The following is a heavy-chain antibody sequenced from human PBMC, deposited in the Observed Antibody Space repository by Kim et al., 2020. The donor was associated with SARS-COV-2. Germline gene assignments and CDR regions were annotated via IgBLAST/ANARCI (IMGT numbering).Heavy chain of an antibody. D-gene: IGHD1-1*01. CDR2: IYSGGST. CDR1: GFTVSSNY. V-gene: IGHV3-53*01. J-gene: IGHJ1*01. Sequence: GGSLRLSCAASGFTVSSNYMSWVRQAPGKGLEWVSVIYSGGSTYYADSVKGRFTISRDNSKNTLYLQMNSLRAEDTAVYYCARDMNGVEYFQHWGQGTLVTVSS. CDR3: ARDMNGVEYFQH.